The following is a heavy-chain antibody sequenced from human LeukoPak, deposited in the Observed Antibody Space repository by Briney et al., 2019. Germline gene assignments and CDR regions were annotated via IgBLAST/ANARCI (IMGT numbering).Heavy chain of an antibody. D-gene: IGHD3-22*01. CDR3: TPAFTYYYDSSGYYMDY. J-gene: IGHJ4*02. V-gene: IGHV3-15*01. Sequence: KPGGSLRLSCAASGFTFSNAWMSWVRQAPGKGLEWVGRIKSKTDGGTTDYAAPVKGRFTISRDDSKNTLYLQMNSLKTEDTAMYYCTPAFTYYYDSSGYYMDYWGQGTLVTVSS. CDR2: IKSKTDGGTT. CDR1: GFTFSNAW.